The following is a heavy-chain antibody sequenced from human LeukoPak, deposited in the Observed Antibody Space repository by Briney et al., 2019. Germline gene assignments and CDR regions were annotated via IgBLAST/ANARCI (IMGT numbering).Heavy chain of an antibody. J-gene: IGHJ4*02. D-gene: IGHD5-24*01. CDR1: GFTFSSYA. CDR3: AKDQNAYNYVFDY. V-gene: IGHV3-23*01. CDR2: ITGSGGGT. Sequence: PGGSLRLSCAASGFTFSSYAMSRVRQAPGKGLEWVSTITGSGGGTYYADSVKGRFSISRDNSKNTLYLQMNSLRAEDTALYYCAKDQNAYNYVFDYWGQGTLVTVSS.